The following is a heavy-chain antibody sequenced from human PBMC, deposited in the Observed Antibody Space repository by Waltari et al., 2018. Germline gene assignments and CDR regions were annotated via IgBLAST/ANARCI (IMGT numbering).Heavy chain of an antibody. D-gene: IGHD3-22*01. CDR2: IIPMFGRE. V-gene: IGHV1-69*01. CDR1: GDAFRSYS. J-gene: IGHJ5*02. Sequence: QVQLVQSGAVVKKPGSSVRVSCKASGDAFRSYSISWVRQAPGQGLEWMGGIIPMFGREKYAQKFKGRVTITADESTRTAYMELSRLKSEDTAVYYCARIPMIVVAPFDPWGQGTLVTVSS. CDR3: ARIPMIVVAPFDP.